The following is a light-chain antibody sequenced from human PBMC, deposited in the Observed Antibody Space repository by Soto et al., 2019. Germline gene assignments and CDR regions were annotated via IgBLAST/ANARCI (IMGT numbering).Light chain of an antibody. J-gene: IGKJ1*01. CDR2: AAS. CDR1: QGISNY. Sequence: DIQMTQSPSSLSASVGDRVTITCRASQGISNYLAWYQQKPGKVPKLLIYAASTLQSAVPSRFSGSGSGTDFTLSISSLQPEDVAKSYCQKYNSAPRTFGQGTKVYIK. V-gene: IGKV1-27*01. CDR3: QKYNSAPRT.